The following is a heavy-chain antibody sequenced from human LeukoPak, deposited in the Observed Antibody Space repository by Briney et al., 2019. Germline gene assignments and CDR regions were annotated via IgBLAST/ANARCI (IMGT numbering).Heavy chain of an antibody. V-gene: IGHV4-39*01. CDR2: IYYSGST. D-gene: IGHD1-7*01. CDR3: ARGTTPAAGAY. CDR1: GGSVSSSYY. Sequence: SETLSLTCSVSGGSVSSSYYWGWIRQPPGKRPEWIGSIYYSGSTYYSPSLKSRVTISVDTSKNQFSLKLSSVTAADTAVYYCARGTTPAAGAYWGQGTLVTVSS. J-gene: IGHJ4*02.